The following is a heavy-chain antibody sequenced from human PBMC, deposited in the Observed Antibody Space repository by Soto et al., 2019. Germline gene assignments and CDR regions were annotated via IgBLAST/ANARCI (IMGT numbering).Heavy chain of an antibody. CDR2: INAGNGNT. V-gene: IGHV1-3*01. D-gene: IGHD3-3*02. CDR3: ARAFLVVILDHYYYYGMDV. CDR1: GYTFTSYA. J-gene: IGHJ6*02. Sequence: ASVKVSCKASGYTFTSYAMHWVRQAPGQRLDWMGWINAGNGNTKYSQKFQGRVTITRDTSASTAYMELSSLRSEDTAVYYCARAFLVVILDHYYYYGMDVWGQGTTVTGSS.